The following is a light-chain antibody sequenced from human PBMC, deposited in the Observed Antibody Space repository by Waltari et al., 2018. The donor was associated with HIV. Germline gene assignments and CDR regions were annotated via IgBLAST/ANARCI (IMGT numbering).Light chain of an antibody. Sequence: EIVLTQSPGTVSVSPGEEATLSCRASQTISPTYVPWYQQKLGQPPRPLIYAASTRAAGVPDRFSGSGSGTDFTLTISGLEPEDCAVYYCQQYIGSPRTFGQGTKVELK. CDR1: QTISPTY. V-gene: IGKV3-20*01. CDR2: AAS. CDR3: QQYIGSPRT. J-gene: IGKJ1*01.